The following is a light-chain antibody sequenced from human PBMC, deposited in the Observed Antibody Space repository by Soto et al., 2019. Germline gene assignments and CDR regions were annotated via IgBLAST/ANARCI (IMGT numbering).Light chain of an antibody. J-gene: IGLJ1*01. CDR2: DVS. CDR1: SSDVGDYNF. V-gene: IGLV2-11*01. Sequence: QSALTQPRSVSGSPGQSVTISCTGTSSDVGDYNFVSWYQQHPGKAPKLVIYDVSKRPSGVPDRFSGSKSGNTASLTISGLQADDEADYSCCSYAGSYTYVFGTGTKVTVL. CDR3: CSYAGSYTYV.